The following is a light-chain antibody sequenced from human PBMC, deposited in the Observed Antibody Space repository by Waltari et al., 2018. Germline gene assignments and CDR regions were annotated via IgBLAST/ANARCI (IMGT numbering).Light chain of an antibody. J-gene: IGLJ1*01. CDR2: EVR. V-gene: IGLV2-23*02. Sequence: QSALTQPASMSGSPGQSITISCTGTSTDLGTYNVVSWYQHHPGKAPKLIIYEVRKRPSGISDRFSGSMSGSTASLTSSRLQAEDEAEYYCCSFAGNSYVFGTGTKVTVL. CDR1: STDLGTYNV. CDR3: CSFAGNSYV.